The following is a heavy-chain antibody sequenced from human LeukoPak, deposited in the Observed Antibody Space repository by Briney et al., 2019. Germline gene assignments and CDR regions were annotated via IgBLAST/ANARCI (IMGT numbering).Heavy chain of an antibody. J-gene: IGHJ6*03. CDR1: GGSFSGYY. V-gene: IGHV4-34*01. CDR3: ARDGFYYHYYMDV. CDR2: INHSGST. D-gene: IGHD4-17*01. Sequence: PSETLSLTCAVYGGSFSGYYWSWIRQPPGKGLEWIGEINHSGSTNYNPSLKSRVSMSVHTSKNQFSLKLSSVTAADTAVYYCARDGFYYHYYMDVWGEGTTVTVSS.